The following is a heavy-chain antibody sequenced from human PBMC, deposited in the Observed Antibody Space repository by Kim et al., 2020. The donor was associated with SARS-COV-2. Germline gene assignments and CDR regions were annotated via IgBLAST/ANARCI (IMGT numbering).Heavy chain of an antibody. CDR3: ARALSEVAAAGKSAMYYYYYGRDV. CDR2: ISAYNGNT. CDR1: GYTFTSYG. Sequence: ASVKVSCKASGYTFTSYGLSWVRQAPGQGLEWMGWISAYNGNTNYAQKLQGRVTMTTDTSTSTAYMELRSLRSDDTAVYYCARALSEVAAAGKSAMYYYYYGRDVWGGGPTVTLSS. D-gene: IGHD6-13*01. J-gene: IGHJ6*02. V-gene: IGHV1-18*01.